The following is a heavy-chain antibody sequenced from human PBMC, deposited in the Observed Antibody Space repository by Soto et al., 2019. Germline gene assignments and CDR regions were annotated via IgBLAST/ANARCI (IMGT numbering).Heavy chain of an antibody. V-gene: IGHV3-74*01. CDR2: VNGEGTTT. Sequence: VHLVESGGGIVQPGESMRLSCVVSGFTLTNYWVHWVRQAPGKGLVWVSRVNGEGTTTNYADSSKGRFTTSRDNGRSTVFLQMNSLGVDDTGVYYCARGQSGSYSLDYWGRGTLVTVSS. J-gene: IGHJ4*02. CDR1: GFTLTNYW. D-gene: IGHD3-10*01. CDR3: ARGQSGSYSLDY.